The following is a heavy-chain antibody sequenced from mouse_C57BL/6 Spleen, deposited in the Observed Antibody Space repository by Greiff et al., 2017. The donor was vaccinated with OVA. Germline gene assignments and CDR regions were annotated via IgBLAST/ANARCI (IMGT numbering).Heavy chain of an antibody. V-gene: IGHV5-17*01. D-gene: IGHD2-3*01. CDR3: ARAYDGYLYYYAMDY. CDR1: GFTFSDYG. CDR2: ISSGSSTI. Sequence: EVQGVESGGGLVKPGGSLKLSCAASGFTFSDYGMHWVRQAPEKGLEWVAYISSGSSTIYYADTVTGRFTISRDNAKNTLFLQMTSLRSEDTAMYYCARAYDGYLYYYAMDYWGQGTSVTVSS. J-gene: IGHJ4*01.